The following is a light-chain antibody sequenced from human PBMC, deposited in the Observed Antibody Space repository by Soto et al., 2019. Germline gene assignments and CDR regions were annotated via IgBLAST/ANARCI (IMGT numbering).Light chain of an antibody. CDR3: QSYDSSLSVV. V-gene: IGLV1-40*01. CDR1: SSNIGAGYD. Sequence: QSVLTQPPSVSGAPGQRVTICCTGSSSNIGAGYDVHWYQQLPGTAPKLLIYGNSNRPSGVPDRFSGSKSGTSASLAITGLQPEDEADYYCQSYDSSLSVVFGGGTKVTVL. CDR2: GNS. J-gene: IGLJ2*01.